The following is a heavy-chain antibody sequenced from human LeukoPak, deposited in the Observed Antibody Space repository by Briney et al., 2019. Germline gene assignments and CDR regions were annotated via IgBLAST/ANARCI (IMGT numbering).Heavy chain of an antibody. CDR2: ISSSSSTI. J-gene: IGHJ4*02. CDR3: ARAYSPLRWYRCFDY. Sequence: EGSLRLSCAASGFTFSSYSMNWVRQAPGKGLEWVSYISSSSSTIYYADSVKGRFTISRDNAKNSLYLQMNSLRAEDTAVYYCARAYSPLRWYRCFDYWGQGTLVTVSS. V-gene: IGHV3-48*04. CDR1: GFTFSSYS. D-gene: IGHD4-23*01.